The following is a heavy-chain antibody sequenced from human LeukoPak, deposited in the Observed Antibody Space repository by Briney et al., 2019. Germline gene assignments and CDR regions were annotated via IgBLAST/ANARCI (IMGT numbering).Heavy chain of an antibody. CDR3: ARSAASSSRDYYYGMDV. D-gene: IGHD6-13*01. V-gene: IGHV3-21*01. J-gene: IGHJ6*04. Sequence: PGGSLRLSCAASGFTVSSNYMSWVRQAPGKGLEWLSSINAGANYKNYPDSVKGRFTISRDNARRSLYLQMNSLRAEDTAVYYCARSAASSSRDYYYGMDVWGKGTTVTVSS. CDR1: GFTVSSNY. CDR2: INAGANYK.